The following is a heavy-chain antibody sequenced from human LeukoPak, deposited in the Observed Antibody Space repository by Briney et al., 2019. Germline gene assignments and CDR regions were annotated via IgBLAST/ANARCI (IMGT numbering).Heavy chain of an antibody. CDR3: AKDPSLGFDY. CDR1: GFTFSSYG. V-gene: IGHV3-30*18. CDR2: ISYDGSNK. Sequence: GGSLRLSCAASGFTFSSYGMHWVRQAPGKGLEWVAVISYDGSNKYYADSVKGRFTISRDNSKNTLYLQMNSLRAEDTAVYYCAKDPSLGFDYWGHGTLVTVSS. J-gene: IGHJ4*01. D-gene: IGHD3-16*01.